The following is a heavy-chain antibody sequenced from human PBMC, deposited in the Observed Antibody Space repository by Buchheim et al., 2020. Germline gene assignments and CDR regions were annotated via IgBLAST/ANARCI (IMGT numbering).Heavy chain of an antibody. CDR2: IKQDGSEK. V-gene: IGHV3-7*01. CDR3: ARHFSYDSSGYKPNYYYGMDV. CDR1: GFTFSSYW. J-gene: IGHJ6*02. Sequence: EVQLVESGGGLVQPGGSLRLSCAASGFTFSSYWMSWVRQAPGKGLEWVANIKQDGSEKYYVDSVKGRFTISRDNAKNSLYLQMNSLRAEDTAVYYCARHFSYDSSGYKPNYYYGMDVWGQGTT. D-gene: IGHD3-22*01.